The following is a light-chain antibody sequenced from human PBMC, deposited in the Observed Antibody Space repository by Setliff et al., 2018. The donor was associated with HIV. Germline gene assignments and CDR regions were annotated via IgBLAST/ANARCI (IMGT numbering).Light chain of an antibody. CDR3: VSLTSTTFYG. J-gene: IGLJ1*01. Sequence: QSALTQPASVSGSPGQSITIPCTGTRSDVGAFTYVSWYQQHPGKAPKLMIYEVDHRPSGVSSRFSGSKSGNTASLTISGLQAEDEADYYCVSLTSTTFYGFGTGTKGTVL. V-gene: IGLV2-14*01. CDR2: EVD. CDR1: RSDVGAFTY.